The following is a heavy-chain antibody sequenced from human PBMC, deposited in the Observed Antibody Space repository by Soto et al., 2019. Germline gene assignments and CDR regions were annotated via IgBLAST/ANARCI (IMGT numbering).Heavy chain of an antibody. D-gene: IGHD3-10*01. J-gene: IGHJ4*02. CDR3: VRDNWPGGYFDH. Sequence: GGSLRLSCAASGLIVSRNYMSWVRQAPGKGMERVSVIYAGASAYYADSVKGRFTISRDNSKNTLYLQMNSLRDEDTAVYYCVRDNWPGGYFDHWGQGTLVAVYS. V-gene: IGHV3-53*01. CDR1: GLIVSRNY. CDR2: IYAGASA.